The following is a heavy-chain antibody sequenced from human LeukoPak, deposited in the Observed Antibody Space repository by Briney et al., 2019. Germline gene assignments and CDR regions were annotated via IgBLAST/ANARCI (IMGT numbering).Heavy chain of an antibody. CDR2: IYYSGST. Sequence: PSETLSLTCTVSGGSISSGGYYWSWIRQHPGKGLEWIGYIYYSGSTYYNPSLKSRVTISVDTSKNQFSLKLSSVTAADTAVYYCASQPGDLYYFDYWGQGTLVTVSS. CDR1: GGSISSGGYY. J-gene: IGHJ4*02. V-gene: IGHV4-31*03. D-gene: IGHD7-27*01. CDR3: ASQPGDLYYFDY.